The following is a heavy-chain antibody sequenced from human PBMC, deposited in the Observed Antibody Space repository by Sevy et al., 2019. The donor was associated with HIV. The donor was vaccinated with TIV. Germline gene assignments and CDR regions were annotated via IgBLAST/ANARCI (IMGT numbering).Heavy chain of an antibody. J-gene: IGHJ6*02. D-gene: IGHD6-13*01. Sequence: RGSLRLSCAASGFTFSSYAMNWVRQAPGKGLEWVSSISSSSSHIYAADSLKGRFTISRDNAKNSLFLQMNSLRAEDTAIYYCARVAADDPDFYYYGMDVWGQGTTVTVSS. CDR1: GFTFSSYA. V-gene: IGHV3-21*01. CDR3: ARVAADDPDFYYYGMDV. CDR2: ISSSSSHI.